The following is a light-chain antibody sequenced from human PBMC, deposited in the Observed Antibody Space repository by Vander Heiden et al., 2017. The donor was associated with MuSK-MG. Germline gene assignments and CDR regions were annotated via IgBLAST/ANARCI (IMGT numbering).Light chain of an antibody. J-gene: IGKJ4*01. Sequence: DIQMTQSPSSLSASVGDRVTITCRASQGITTYLNWYQQKPGEAPRVLIYAAANLQSGVPSRFSGSGSGTDFTLTINSLQPEDYATYYCQQTSSAPLTFGGGTKVEIK. CDR1: QGITTY. V-gene: IGKV1-39*01. CDR2: AAA. CDR3: QQTSSAPLT.